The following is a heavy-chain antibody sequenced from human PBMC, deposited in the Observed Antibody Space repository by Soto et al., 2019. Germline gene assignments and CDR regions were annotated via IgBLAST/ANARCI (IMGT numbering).Heavy chain of an antibody. CDR1: GFSLTTSGVG. CDR2: IYWDDYK. V-gene: IGHV2-5*02. D-gene: IGHD3-3*01. Sequence: QITLNESGPTVVRPTETLTLTCRFSGFSLTTSGVGVGWIRQSPGKAPEWLALIYWDDYKRYSASLKSRLTTTKDTSKNQVVLTVSDLDPTDTATYYCAHRVLRTVFGLVTTTAIFFDFWGQGTPVAVSS. J-gene: IGHJ4*02. CDR3: AHRVLRTVFGLVTTTAIFFDF.